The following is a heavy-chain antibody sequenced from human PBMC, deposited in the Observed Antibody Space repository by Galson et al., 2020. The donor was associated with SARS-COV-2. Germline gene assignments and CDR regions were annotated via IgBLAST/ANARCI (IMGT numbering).Heavy chain of an antibody. CDR3: AKDMGVRGVIYADDAFDI. V-gene: IGHV3-9*01. J-gene: IGHJ3*02. D-gene: IGHD3-10*01. Sequence: GGSLRLSCAASGFIFDDYAMHWVRQAPGKGLEWVSGISWNSGSIGYADSVKGRFTISRDNAKNSLHLQMNSLRAEDTALYYCAKDMGVRGVIYADDAFDIWGQGTMVTVSS. CDR1: GFIFDDYA. CDR2: ISWNSGSI.